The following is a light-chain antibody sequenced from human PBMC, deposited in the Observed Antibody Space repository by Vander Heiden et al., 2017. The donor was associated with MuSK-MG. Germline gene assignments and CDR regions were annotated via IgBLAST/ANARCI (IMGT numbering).Light chain of an antibody. V-gene: IGKV3-20*01. CDR2: GAS. CDR1: QSVSSSY. Sequence: EIVLTQSPGTLSLSPGERATLSCRASQSVSSSYLVWYQQKPGQAPRLLIYGASSRATGLPDRFSGSGSGTDFTLTISRLEPEDFAVYYCPHYGTSLPVTFGGGTKVELK. J-gene: IGKJ4*01. CDR3: PHYGTSLPVT.